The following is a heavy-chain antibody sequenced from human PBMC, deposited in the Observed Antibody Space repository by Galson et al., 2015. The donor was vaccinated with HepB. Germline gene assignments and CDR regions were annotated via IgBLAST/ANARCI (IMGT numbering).Heavy chain of an antibody. CDR3: ARAREEYTSSSGLSF. J-gene: IGHJ4*02. CDR1: GGTFSSYA. Sequence: SVKVSCKASGGTFSSYAIFWVRQAPGQGLEWMGGIIPMYDIGNYAQKFQDRVTITADKSTSTAYMELSSLRSDDTAMYYCARAREEYTSSSGLSFWGQGTLVTVSP. D-gene: IGHD6-6*01. V-gene: IGHV1-69*10. CDR2: IIPMYDIG.